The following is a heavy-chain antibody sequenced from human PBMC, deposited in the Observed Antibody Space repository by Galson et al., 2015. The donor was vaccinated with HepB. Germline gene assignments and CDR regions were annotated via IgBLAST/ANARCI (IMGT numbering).Heavy chain of an antibody. CDR3: ARASVDTAMVMWVDY. D-gene: IGHD5-18*01. V-gene: IGHV3-48*02. J-gene: IGHJ4*02. Sequence: SLRLPRAAAGLTFNSASMNWVRPAPGKGLEWVSYISSSSSTIYYADSVKGRFTISRDNAKNSLYLQMNSLRDEDTAVYYCARASVDTAMVMWVDYWGQGTLVTVSS. CDR1: GLTFNSAS. CDR2: ISSSSSTI.